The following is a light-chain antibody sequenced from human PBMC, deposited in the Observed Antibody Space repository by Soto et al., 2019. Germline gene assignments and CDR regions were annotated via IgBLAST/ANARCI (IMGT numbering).Light chain of an antibody. Sequence: EIVMTQSPATLSVSPGERATLSCRASQSVSSNLAWYQQKPGQAPRLLIYGASTRATGIPARFSGSGSGTEFTLTISSLQSEDFAVYYCQQRSSWPWTFGQGTKVDNK. J-gene: IGKJ1*01. CDR1: QSVSSN. V-gene: IGKV3-15*01. CDR2: GAS. CDR3: QQRSSWPWT.